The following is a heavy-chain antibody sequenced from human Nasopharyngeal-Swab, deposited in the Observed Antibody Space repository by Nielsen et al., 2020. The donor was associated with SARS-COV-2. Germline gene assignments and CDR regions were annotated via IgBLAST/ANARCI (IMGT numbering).Heavy chain of an antibody. D-gene: IGHD2-2*01. Sequence: GGSLRLSCAASGFTFSSYWMHWVRQAPGKWLVWVSRINSDGSSTSYADSVKGRFTISRDNAKNTLYLQMNSLRAEDTAVYYCARVRGGVPAEMNYGMDVWGQGTTVTVSS. CDR3: ARVRGGVPAEMNYGMDV. J-gene: IGHJ6*02. CDR2: INSDGSST. V-gene: IGHV3-74*01. CDR1: GFTFSSYW.